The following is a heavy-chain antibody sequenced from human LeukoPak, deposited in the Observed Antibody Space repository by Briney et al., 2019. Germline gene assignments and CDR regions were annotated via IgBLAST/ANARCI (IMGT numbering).Heavy chain of an antibody. CDR3: ARGSLRYYYMDV. CDR1: GYTFTSYD. Sequence: ASVKVSCKASGYTFTSYDINWVRQATGQGLEWMGWMNPNSGNTGYAQRFQGRVTITRNTSISTAYMELSSLRSEDTAVYYCARGSLRYYYMDVWGKGTTVTVSS. CDR2: MNPNSGNT. V-gene: IGHV1-8*03. D-gene: IGHD4-17*01. J-gene: IGHJ6*03.